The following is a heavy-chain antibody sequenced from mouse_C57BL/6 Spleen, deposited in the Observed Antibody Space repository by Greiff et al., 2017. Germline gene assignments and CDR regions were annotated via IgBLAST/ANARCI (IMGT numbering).Heavy chain of an antibody. CDR1: GFTFSSYG. Sequence: EVQGVESGGDLVKPGGSLKLSCAASGFTFSSYGMSWVRQTPDKRLEWVATISSGGSYTYYTDRVKGRFTISRDNAKNTLYLQMSSLKSEDTAMYYGARQWGHYGSSDYAMDYWGQGTSVTVSS. CDR2: ISSGGSYT. J-gene: IGHJ4*01. V-gene: IGHV5-6*01. D-gene: IGHD1-1*01. CDR3: ARQWGHYGSSDYAMDY.